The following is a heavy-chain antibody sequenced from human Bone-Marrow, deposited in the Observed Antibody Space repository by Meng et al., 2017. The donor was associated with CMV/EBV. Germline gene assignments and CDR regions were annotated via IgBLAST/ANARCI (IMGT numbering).Heavy chain of an antibody. V-gene: IGHV3-30*04. CDR2: ISYDGSSK. Sequence: GESLKISCAASGFSFGSYAMHWVRQAPGKGLEWVAVISYDGSSKYYADSVGGRFTISRDNSKNTLYLQMNSLRAEDTAGYYCARDGGLQAAPGIPIWFDSWGQGTLVTVSS. J-gene: IGHJ5*01. CDR1: GFSFGSYA. D-gene: IGHD6-13*01. CDR3: ARDGGLQAAPGIPIWFDS.